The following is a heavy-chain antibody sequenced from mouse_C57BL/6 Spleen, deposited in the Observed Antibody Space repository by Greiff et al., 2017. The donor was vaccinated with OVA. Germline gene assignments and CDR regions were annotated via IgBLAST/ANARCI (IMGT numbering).Heavy chain of an antibody. CDR1: GYTFTSYW. V-gene: IGHV1-50*01. Sequence: QVQLKQPGAELVKPGASVKLSCKASGYTFTSYWMQWVKQRPGQGLEWIGEIDPSDSYTNYNQKFKGKATLTVDTSSSTAYMQLSSLTSEDSAVYYCARRMGYYYGSSLYYYAMDYWGQGTSVTVSS. D-gene: IGHD1-1*01. J-gene: IGHJ4*01. CDR3: ARRMGYYYGSSLYYYAMDY. CDR2: IDPSDSYT.